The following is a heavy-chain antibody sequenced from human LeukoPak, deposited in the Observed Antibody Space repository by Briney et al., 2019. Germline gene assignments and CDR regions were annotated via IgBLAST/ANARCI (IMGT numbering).Heavy chain of an antibody. CDR2: ISGSGGST. CDR1: GFTFSSYA. J-gene: IGHJ4*02. CDR3: AKGSTMVRGPWSY. D-gene: IGHD3-10*01. V-gene: IGHV3-23*01. Sequence: GGSLRLSCAASGFTFSSYAMSWVRQAPGKGLEWVSAISGSGGSTYYADSVKGRFTNSRDNSKNTLYLQMNSLRAEDTAVYYCAKGSTMVRGPWSYWGQGTLVTVFS.